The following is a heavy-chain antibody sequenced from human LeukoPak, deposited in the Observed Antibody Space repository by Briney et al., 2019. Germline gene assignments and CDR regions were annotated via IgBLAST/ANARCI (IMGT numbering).Heavy chain of an antibody. V-gene: IGHV1-69*05. CDR3: ARGRGIQLWLDY. CDR1: GGTFSSYA. CDR2: IIPIFGTA. D-gene: IGHD5-18*01. Sequence: SVKVSCKASGGTFSSYAISWVRQAPGQGPEWMGRIIPIFGTANYAQKFQGRVTITTDESTSTAYMELSSLRSEDTAVYYCARGRGIQLWLDYWGQGTLVTVSS. J-gene: IGHJ4*02.